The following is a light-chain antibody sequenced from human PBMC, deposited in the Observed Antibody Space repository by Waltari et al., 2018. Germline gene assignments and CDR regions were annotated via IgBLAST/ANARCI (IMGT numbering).Light chain of an antibody. Sequence: QSALPQPPSASGSPGQSVTISCTGTSSAVGRYSYVSWYQHHPGKAPKPLIYGVTKRPSGGPDRFSGSKSGNTASLTISGLQTDDEAHYYCSSYAGTNNLLFGGGTKVTVL. CDR2: GVT. J-gene: IGLJ2*01. CDR1: SSAVGRYSY. CDR3: SSYAGTNNLL. V-gene: IGLV2-8*01.